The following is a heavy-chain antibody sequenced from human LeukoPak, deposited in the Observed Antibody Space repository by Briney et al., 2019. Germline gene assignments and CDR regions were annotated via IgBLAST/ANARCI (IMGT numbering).Heavy chain of an antibody. Sequence: SVKVSCKASGGTFSGYAISWVRQAPGQGLEWMGGIIPIFGTANYAQKFQGRVTITADESTSTAYMELSSLRSEDTAVYYCARSPPDFWSGYADYWGQGTLVTVSS. J-gene: IGHJ4*02. D-gene: IGHD3-3*01. V-gene: IGHV1-69*01. CDR2: IIPIFGTA. CDR1: GGTFSGYA. CDR3: ARSPPDFWSGYADY.